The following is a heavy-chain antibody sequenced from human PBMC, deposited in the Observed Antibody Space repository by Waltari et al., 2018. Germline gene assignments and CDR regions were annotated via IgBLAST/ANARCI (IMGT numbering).Heavy chain of an antibody. CDR1: GFTFSSYG. V-gene: IGHV3-30*02. Sequence: QVQLVESGGGVVQPGGSLRLSCAASGFTFSSYGMHWVRRAPGKGLEWVAFIRYDGSNKYYADSVKGRFTISRDNSKNTLYLQMNSLRAEDTAVYYCAKDSRDYGRAFDIWGQGTMVTVSS. CDR2: IRYDGSNK. CDR3: AKDSRDYGRAFDI. J-gene: IGHJ3*02. D-gene: IGHD3-10*01.